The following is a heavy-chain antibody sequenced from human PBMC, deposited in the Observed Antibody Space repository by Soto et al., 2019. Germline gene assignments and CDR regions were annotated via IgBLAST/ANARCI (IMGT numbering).Heavy chain of an antibody. CDR2: IYYSGST. V-gene: IGHV4-30-4*01. Sequence: KPSETLSLTCTVSGGSISSGDYYWSWIRQPPGKGLEWIGYIYYSGSTYYNPSLKSRVTISVDTSKNQFSLKLSSVTAADTAVYYCAREVEMATIGGLYYFDYWGQGTLVTAPQ. CDR1: GGSISSGDYY. J-gene: IGHJ4*02. CDR3: AREVEMATIGGLYYFDY. D-gene: IGHD5-12*01.